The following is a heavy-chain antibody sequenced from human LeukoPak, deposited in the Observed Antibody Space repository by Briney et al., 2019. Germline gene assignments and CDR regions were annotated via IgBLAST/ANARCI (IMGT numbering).Heavy chain of an antibody. CDR2: IWYDGSNK. J-gene: IGHJ6*04. CDR1: GFTFSSYG. D-gene: IGHD3-10*01. CDR3: ARDLWFGESYYYYYGMDV. Sequence: GRSLRLSCAASGFTFSSYGMHWVRQAPGKGLEWVAVIWYDGSNKYYADSVKGRFTISRDNSKNTLYLQMNSLRAEDTAMYYCARDLWFGESYYYYYGMDVWGKGTTVTVSS. V-gene: IGHV3-33*01.